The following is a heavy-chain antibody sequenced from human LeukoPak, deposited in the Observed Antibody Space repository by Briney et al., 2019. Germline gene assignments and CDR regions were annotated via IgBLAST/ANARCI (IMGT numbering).Heavy chain of an antibody. V-gene: IGHV4-34*01. D-gene: IGHD3-22*01. CDR1: GGSFSGYY. Sequence: SETLSLTCAVYGGSFSGYYWSWIRQPPGKGLEWIGEINHSGSTNYNPSLKSRVTISVDTSENQFSLKVTSVTAADTAVYYCARYDSSGYSAFDIWGQGTMVTVSS. CDR2: INHSGST. J-gene: IGHJ3*02. CDR3: ARYDSSGYSAFDI.